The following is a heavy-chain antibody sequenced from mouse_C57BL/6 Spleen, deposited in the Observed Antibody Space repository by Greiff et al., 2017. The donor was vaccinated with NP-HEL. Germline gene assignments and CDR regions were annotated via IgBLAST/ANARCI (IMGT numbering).Heavy chain of an antibody. D-gene: IGHD4-1*01. Sequence: EVKLVESGGGLVQPGGSLSLSCAASGFTFTDYYMSWVRQPPGKALEWLGFIRNKANGYTTEYSASVKGRFTISSDNSPSILHLKMNALSDADSATYYCARYGGTGTRYFDVWGTGTTVTVSS. CDR2: IRNKANGYTT. CDR1: GFTFTDYY. V-gene: IGHV7-3*01. CDR3: ARYGGTGTRYFDV. J-gene: IGHJ1*03.